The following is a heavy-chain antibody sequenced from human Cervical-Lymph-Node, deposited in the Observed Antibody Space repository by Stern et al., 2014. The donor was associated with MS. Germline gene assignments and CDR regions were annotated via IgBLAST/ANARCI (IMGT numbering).Heavy chain of an antibody. CDR3: AREGGRMIVVAAAIQPKNGMDV. Sequence: QVQLVQSGAEVKKPGSSVKVSCKASRDTFNNYAINWVRQAPGQGLEWMGGIIPIFGTTNYAQKFQGRVTITADDSTTTAYMELSSLRSEDTAVYYCAREGGRMIVVAAAIQPKNGMDVWGQGTTVTVSS. D-gene: IGHD2-2*02. J-gene: IGHJ6*02. CDR2: IIPIFGTT. V-gene: IGHV1-69*01. CDR1: RDTFNNYA.